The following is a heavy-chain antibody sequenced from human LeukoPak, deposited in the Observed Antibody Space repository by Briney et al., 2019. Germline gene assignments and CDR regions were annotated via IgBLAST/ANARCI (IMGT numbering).Heavy chain of an antibody. V-gene: IGHV3-21*01. J-gene: IGHJ4*02. D-gene: IGHD2-15*01. CDR3: ARDQDSGSRRGY. CDR1: GFTFSSYS. CDR2: ISSSSSYI. Sequence: SGGSLRLSCAASGFTFSSYSMNWVRQAPGKGLEWVSSISSSSSYIYYADSVKGRFTISRDNAKNSLYLQMNSLRAEDTAVYYCARDQDSGSRRGYWGQGTLVTVSS.